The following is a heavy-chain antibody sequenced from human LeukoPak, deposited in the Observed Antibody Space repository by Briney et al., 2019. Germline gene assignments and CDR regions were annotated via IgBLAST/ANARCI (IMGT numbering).Heavy chain of an antibody. CDR2: INAGNGNT. V-gene: IGHV1-3*01. CDR1: GYTFTSYA. J-gene: IGHJ2*01. Sequence: GASVKVSCKASGYTFTSYAMHWVRQAPGQRLEWMGWINAGNGNTKYSQKFQGRVTITRDTSASTAYMELSSLRSEDTAVYYCARDFGDGDTLWWYFDLWGRGTLVTVSS. D-gene: IGHD4-17*01. CDR3: ARDFGDGDTLWWYFDL.